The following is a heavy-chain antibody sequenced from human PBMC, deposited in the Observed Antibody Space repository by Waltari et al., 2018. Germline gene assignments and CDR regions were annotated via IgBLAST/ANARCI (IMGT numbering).Heavy chain of an antibody. D-gene: IGHD3-3*01. V-gene: IGHV4-34*01. CDR1: GGSFSGYY. CDR3: ARAPVLRFLWYYGMDV. Sequence: QVQLQQWGAGLLKPSETLSLTCAVYGGSFSGYYWSWIRQPPGKGLEWIGEINHSGSTNYNPSLKSRVTISVDTSKNQFSLKLSSVTAADTAVYYCARAPVLRFLWYYGMDVWGQGTTVTVSS. CDR2: INHSGST. J-gene: IGHJ6*02.